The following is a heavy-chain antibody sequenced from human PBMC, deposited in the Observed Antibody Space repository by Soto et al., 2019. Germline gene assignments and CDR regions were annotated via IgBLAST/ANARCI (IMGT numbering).Heavy chain of an antibody. D-gene: IGHD3-10*01. CDR3: ARDQGGEFLKGSGMDV. J-gene: IGHJ6*02. V-gene: IGHV4-59*01. Sequence: QVQLQESGPGLVKPSETLSLTCTVSGDSISRYYWSWIRLSPGKGLEWIGYIYYSGETNYNPSVKSRVTISVDSTKNQFSLKLSSVTTADTAVYYWARDQGGEFLKGSGMDVCGQGTTVTVSS. CDR2: IYYSGET. CDR1: GDSISRYY.